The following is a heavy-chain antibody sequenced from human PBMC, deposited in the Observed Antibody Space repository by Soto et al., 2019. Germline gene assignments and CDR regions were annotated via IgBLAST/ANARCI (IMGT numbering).Heavy chain of an antibody. CDR2: INAGNGNT. Sequence: GASVKVSCKASGYTFTSYAMHWVRQAPGQRLEWMGWINAGNGNTKYSQKFQGRVTITRDTSASTAYMELSSLRPEDTAVYYCARGLTVYYDFWSGYYYLGWFDPWGQGTLVTVSS. CDR1: GYTFTSYA. J-gene: IGHJ5*02. D-gene: IGHD3-3*01. V-gene: IGHV1-3*01. CDR3: ARGLTVYYDFWSGYYYLGWFDP.